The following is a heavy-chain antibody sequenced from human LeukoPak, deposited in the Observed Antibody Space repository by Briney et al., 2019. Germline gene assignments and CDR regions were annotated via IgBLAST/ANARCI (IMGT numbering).Heavy chain of an antibody. CDR1: GGSLSGYY. Sequence: PSETLSLTCAVYGGSLSGYYWSWIRQPPGKGLEWIGEINHSGSTYYNPSLKSRVTISVDTSKNQFSLKLSSVTAADTAVYYCARGHSSYYYYYYMDVWGKGTTVTVSS. D-gene: IGHD2/OR15-2a*01. J-gene: IGHJ6*03. CDR2: INHSGST. V-gene: IGHV4-34*01. CDR3: ARGHSSYYYYYYMDV.